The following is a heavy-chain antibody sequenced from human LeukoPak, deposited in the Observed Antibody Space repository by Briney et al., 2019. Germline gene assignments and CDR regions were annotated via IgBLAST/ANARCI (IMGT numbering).Heavy chain of an antibody. CDR1: GFTFSQAW. D-gene: IGHD4-17*01. CDR3: TTGPDYGDYGGR. CDR2: VKSKADGGTI. Sequence: PGRSLRLSCAASGFTFSQAWMTWVRQIPGKGLEWVGRVKSKADGGTIDYAAPVKGRFTISRDDSKHSLYLHLSSLKTEDTAVYYCTTGPDYGDYGGRWGQGTLVTVSS. J-gene: IGHJ4*02. V-gene: IGHV3-15*01.